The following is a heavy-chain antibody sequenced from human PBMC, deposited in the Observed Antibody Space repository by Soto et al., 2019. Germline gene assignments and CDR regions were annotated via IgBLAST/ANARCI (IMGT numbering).Heavy chain of an antibody. CDR2: IKFDGSEK. V-gene: IGHV3-7*03. J-gene: IGHJ4*02. CDR3: ARRNLFDY. CDR1: GFTFTSYW. Sequence: EVQLVQSGGGLVQPGESLRLSCAASGFTFTSYWMNWVRQAPGKGLEWVANIKFDGSEKNYVDSVKGRFTISRDNGKKSLYLQMNSLRAEDTAVYYCARRNLFDYWGQGTLVTVSS.